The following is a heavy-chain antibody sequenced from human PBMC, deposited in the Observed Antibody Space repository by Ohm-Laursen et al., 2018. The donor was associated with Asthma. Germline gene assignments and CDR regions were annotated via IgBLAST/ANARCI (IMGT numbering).Heavy chain of an antibody. Sequence: SLRLSCAASGFTFNSYGMHWVRQAPGMGLEWVSVRSYDGKHKYYADSVNGRFTVSRDDSKNTLYLQMNSLRPDDTAVYYCARDVMEWYLPAFDFWGQGTLVTVSS. V-gene: IGHV3-30*03. CDR1: GFTFNSYG. CDR2: RSYDGKHK. J-gene: IGHJ4*02. D-gene: IGHD3-3*01. CDR3: ARDVMEWYLPAFDF.